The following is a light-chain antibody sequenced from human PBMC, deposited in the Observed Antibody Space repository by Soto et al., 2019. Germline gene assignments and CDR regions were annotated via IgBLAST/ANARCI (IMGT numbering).Light chain of an antibody. CDR3: QSYDSSLSGSEV. CDR2: ANS. V-gene: IGLV1-40*01. J-gene: IGLJ2*01. CDR1: SSNIGAGYD. Sequence: QSVLTQPPSVSGAPGQRVTISCTGSSSNIGAGYDVHWYQQLPGTAPKLLIYANSNRPSGVPDRFPGSKSGTSASLAITGLQAEDEADYYCQSYDSSLSGSEVFGGGTKLTVL.